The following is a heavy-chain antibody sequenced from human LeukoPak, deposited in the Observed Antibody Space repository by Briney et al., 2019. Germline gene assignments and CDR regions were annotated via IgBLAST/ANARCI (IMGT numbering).Heavy chain of an antibody. J-gene: IGHJ3*02. V-gene: IGHV1-18*01. Sequence: ASVTVSSKASGYTFTSHGISWVRQAPGQGLEWMGWISAYNGNTNYAKKLQGRVTMTTDTSTSTAYMELRSLRSDDTAVYYCARAGGSGDAFDIWGQGTMVTVSS. D-gene: IGHD1-1*01. CDR3: ARAGGSGDAFDI. CDR1: GYTFTSHG. CDR2: ISAYNGNT.